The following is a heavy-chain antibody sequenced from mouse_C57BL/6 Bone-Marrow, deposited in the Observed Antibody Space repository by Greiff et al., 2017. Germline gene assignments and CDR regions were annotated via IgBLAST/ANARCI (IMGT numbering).Heavy chain of an antibody. D-gene: IGHD2-2*01. CDR1: GYTFTSYW. CDR3: AREGDWLYYFDY. V-gene: IGHV1-50*01. CDR2: IDPSDSYT. Sequence: QVQLQQSGAELVKPGASVKLSCKASGYTFTSYWMQWVKQRPGQGLEWIGEIDPSDSYTNYNQKFKGKATLTVDTASSTAYMQLSSLTSEDSAVYYCAREGDWLYYFDYWGQGTTLTVSS. J-gene: IGHJ2*01.